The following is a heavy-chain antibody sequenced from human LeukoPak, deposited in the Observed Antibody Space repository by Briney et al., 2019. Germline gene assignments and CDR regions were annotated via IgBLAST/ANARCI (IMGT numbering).Heavy chain of an antibody. CDR2: INHSGST. Sequence: PSETLSLTCAVYGGSFSGYYWSWIRQPPGKGLEWIGEINHSGSTNYNPSLKSRVTISVDTSKDQFSLKLSSVTAEDTAVYYCARVRVGAYDFEYWGQGTLVTVSS. CDR3: ARVRVGAYDFEY. V-gene: IGHV4-34*01. J-gene: IGHJ4*02. CDR1: GGSFSGYY. D-gene: IGHD3-10*01.